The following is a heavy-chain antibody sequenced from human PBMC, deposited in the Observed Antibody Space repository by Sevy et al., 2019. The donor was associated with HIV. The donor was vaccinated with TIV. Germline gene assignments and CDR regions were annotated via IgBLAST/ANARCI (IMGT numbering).Heavy chain of an antibody. V-gene: IGHV3-30*02. CDR2: IQYDGSNK. D-gene: IGHD2-21*01. Sequence: GGSLRLSCAASGFSFSSYGMHWVRQAPGKGLEWMSYIQYDGSNKEYGDSVKGRFTISRDNSKNTLYLQMNSLGVEDTAVFYCVKEGGGEGGDHWGQGTLVTVSS. CDR3: VKEGGGEGGDH. J-gene: IGHJ4*02. CDR1: GFSFSSYG.